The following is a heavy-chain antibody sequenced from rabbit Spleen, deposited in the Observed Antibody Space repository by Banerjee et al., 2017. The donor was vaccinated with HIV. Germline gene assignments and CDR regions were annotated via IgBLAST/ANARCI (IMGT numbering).Heavy chain of an antibody. V-gene: IGHV1S40*01. CDR1: GVSFSGDSY. Sequence: QSLEESGGDLVKPGASLTLTCIASGVSFSGDSYMCWVRQAPGRGLEWIACIDSGDTYYTNWAKGRFTISKTSTKVDLKITGPTTEDTATYFCARTHTDSSAYNSWGQGTLVTVS. D-gene: IGHD1-1*01. CDR3: ARTHTDSSAYNS. J-gene: IGHJ4*02. CDR2: IDSGDT.